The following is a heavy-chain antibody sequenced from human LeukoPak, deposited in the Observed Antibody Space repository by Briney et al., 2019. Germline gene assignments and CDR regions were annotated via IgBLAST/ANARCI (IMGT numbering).Heavy chain of an antibody. CDR3: ARDQGYGDYVYDS. V-gene: IGHV4-30-4*08. Sequence: SETLSLTCTVSGGSISSGDYYWSWIRQPPGKGLEWIGYIYYSGSTYYNPSLKSRVTISVDTSKNQFSLKLSSVTAADTAVYYCARDQGYGDYVYDSWGQGILVTVSS. D-gene: IGHD4-17*01. J-gene: IGHJ5*02. CDR1: GGSISSGDYY. CDR2: IYYSGST.